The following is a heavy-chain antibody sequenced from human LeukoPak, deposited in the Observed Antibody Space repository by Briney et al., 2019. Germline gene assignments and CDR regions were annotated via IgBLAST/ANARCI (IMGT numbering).Heavy chain of an antibody. CDR1: GGTFSSYA. D-gene: IGHD2-2*01. J-gene: IGHJ3*02. CDR2: IIPILGIA. Sequence: SVKVSCKASGGTFSSYAISWVRQAPGQGLEWMGRIIPILGIANYAQKFQGRVTITADKSTSTAYMELSSLRSEDTAVYYCAREPRYCSSTTCSEDIWGQGTMVTVSS. CDR3: AREPRYCSSTTCSEDI. V-gene: IGHV1-69*04.